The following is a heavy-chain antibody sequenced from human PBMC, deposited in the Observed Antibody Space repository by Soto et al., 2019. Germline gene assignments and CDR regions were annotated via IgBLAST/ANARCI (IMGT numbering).Heavy chain of an antibody. CDR3: VLSSYCGGDCYSGGSY. D-gene: IGHD2-21*02. V-gene: IGHV1-69*01. CDR1: GGTFSSYV. J-gene: IGHJ4*02. CDR2: IIPLFGTA. Sequence: QVQLVQSGAEVKRPGSSVKVFCKPSGGTFSSYVFSWVRQAPGQGLEWMGGIIPLFGTANYAQKFQGRVTTTADDPTSTAYMELTSLRSEDTAVYFCVLSSYCGGDCYSGGSYWGQGTLVTVSS.